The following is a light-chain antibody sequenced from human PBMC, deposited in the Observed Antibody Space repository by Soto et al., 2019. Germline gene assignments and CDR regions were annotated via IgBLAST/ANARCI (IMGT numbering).Light chain of an antibody. CDR1: SSDVGGYNY. Sequence: QSALTQPASVSGSPGQSITISCTGTSSDVGGYNYVSWYQQHPGKAPNLMIYEVSNRPSGVPNRFSGSQSGNTASLTISGLQAEDEADYYCSSYTSSSTHVVFGGGTKLTVL. CDR2: EVS. CDR3: SSYTSSSTHVV. V-gene: IGLV2-14*01. J-gene: IGLJ2*01.